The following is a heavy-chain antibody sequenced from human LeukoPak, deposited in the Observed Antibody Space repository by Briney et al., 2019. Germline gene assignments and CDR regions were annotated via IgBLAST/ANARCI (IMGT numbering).Heavy chain of an antibody. D-gene: IGHD1-1*01. CDR3: ARGWNGFDY. CDR2: IKQDGSEK. V-gene: IGHV3-7*05. J-gene: IGHJ4*02. Sequence: GGSLRLSCAASGVDFNLFWMTWARQAPGKGLQWVANIKQDGSEKYYVDSVKGRFTISRDDAKKTLYLQMNSLRAEDTAVYYCARGWNGFDYWGQGTLVTVSS. CDR1: GVDFNLFW.